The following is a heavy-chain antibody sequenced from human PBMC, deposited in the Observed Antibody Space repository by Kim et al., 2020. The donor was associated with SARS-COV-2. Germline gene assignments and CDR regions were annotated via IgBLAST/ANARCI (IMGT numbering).Heavy chain of an antibody. CDR3: AMIPRGYCSGGSCYLGY. J-gene: IGHJ4*02. V-gene: IGHV3-11*04. Sequence: VKGRFTISRDNAKNSLYLQMNSLRAEDTAVYYCAMIPRGYCSGGSCYLGYWGQGTLVTVS. D-gene: IGHD2-15*01.